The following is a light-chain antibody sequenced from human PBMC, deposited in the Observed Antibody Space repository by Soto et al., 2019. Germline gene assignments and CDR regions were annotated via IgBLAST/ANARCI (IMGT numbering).Light chain of an antibody. Sequence: EIVLTQSPATLSSFPGDRVTLSCRASQAVNTRLAWYQHRPGQAPRLLIYLASNRAAGVPARFSGSGSGTDFTLTISDVEPEDFAVYYCHQRQSGPRTFGQG. CDR2: LAS. CDR3: HQRQSGPRT. V-gene: IGKV3-11*01. J-gene: IGKJ1*01. CDR1: QAVNTR.